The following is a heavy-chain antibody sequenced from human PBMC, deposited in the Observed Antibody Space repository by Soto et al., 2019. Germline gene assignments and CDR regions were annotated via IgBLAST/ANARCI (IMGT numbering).Heavy chain of an antibody. V-gene: IGHV4-34*01. CDR3: ARARIRQPTVDFQH. Sequence: QVQLQQWGAGLLKPSETLSLTCAVYGGSFSGYYWSWIRQPPGKGLEWIGEINHSGSTNYNPSLKSLVPISVDTSKIPFPLKLSSVTAADTAVYYCARARIRQPTVDFQHWGQGTLVTVSS. CDR1: GGSFSGYY. J-gene: IGHJ1*01. CDR2: INHSGST.